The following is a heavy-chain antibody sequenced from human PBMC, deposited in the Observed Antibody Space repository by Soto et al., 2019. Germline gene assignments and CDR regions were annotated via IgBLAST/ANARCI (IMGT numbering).Heavy chain of an antibody. V-gene: IGHV3-33*01. CDR1: GFTFSSYG. J-gene: IGHJ6*03. D-gene: IGHD6-13*01. Sequence: GGSLRLSCAASGFTFSSYGMHWVRQAPGKGLEWVAVIWYDGSNKYYADSVKGRFTISRDNSKNTLYLQMNSLRAEDTAVYYCARDGQQLVNYYYYYYMDVWGKGTTVTVSS. CDR2: IWYDGSNK. CDR3: ARDGQQLVNYYYYYYMDV.